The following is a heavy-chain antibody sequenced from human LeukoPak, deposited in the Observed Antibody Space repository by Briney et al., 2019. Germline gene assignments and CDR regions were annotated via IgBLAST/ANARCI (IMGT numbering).Heavy chain of an antibody. Sequence: GGSLRLSCAASGFTFSSYGMHWVRQAPGKGLEWVAVISYDGSNKYYADSVKGRFTISRDNAKNSLYLQMNSLRAEDTAVYYCARDRHIPIAVAGTVDYWGQGTLVTVSS. CDR2: ISYDGSNK. V-gene: IGHV3-30*03. CDR1: GFTFSSYG. D-gene: IGHD6-19*01. CDR3: ARDRHIPIAVAGTVDY. J-gene: IGHJ4*02.